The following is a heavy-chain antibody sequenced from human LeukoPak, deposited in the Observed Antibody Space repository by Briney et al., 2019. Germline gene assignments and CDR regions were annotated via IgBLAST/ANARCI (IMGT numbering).Heavy chain of an antibody. CDR3: ARVYSGYDHSNDY. J-gene: IGHJ4*02. V-gene: IGHV1-2*02. Sequence: ASVKVSCKASGYTFTGYYMHWVRQAPGQGLEWMGWINPNSGGTNYAQKFQGRVTMTRDTSISTAYMELSRLRSDDTAVYYCARVYSGYDHSNDYWGQGTLVTVSS. CDR1: GYTFTGYY. D-gene: IGHD5-12*01. CDR2: INPNSGGT.